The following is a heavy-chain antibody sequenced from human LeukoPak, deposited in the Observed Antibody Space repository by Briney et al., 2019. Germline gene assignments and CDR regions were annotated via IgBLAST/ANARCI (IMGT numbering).Heavy chain of an antibody. CDR2: IYYSGST. CDR3: ARPGASGGYYYYYYMDV. CDR1: GGSISSYY. J-gene: IGHJ6*03. V-gene: IGHV4-59*08. Sequence: SETLSLTCTVSGGSISSYYWSWIRQPPGKGLEWIGYIYYSGSTNYNPSLKSRVTISVDTSKNQFSLKLGSVTAADTAVYYCARPGASGGYYYYYYMDVWGKGTTVTVSS. D-gene: IGHD4-23*01.